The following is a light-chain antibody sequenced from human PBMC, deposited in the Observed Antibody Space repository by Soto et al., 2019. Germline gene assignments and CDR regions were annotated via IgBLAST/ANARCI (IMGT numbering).Light chain of an antibody. J-gene: IGKJ2*01. CDR3: QQYCSSSPYT. CDR2: GSS. CDR1: QTVSNNY. Sequence: EVVLTQSPGTLSLSPGERATLSCRASQTVSNNYLAWDQQKPGQAPMLLIFGSSYRATGIPDRFSGSGSGTDFTLTIRRLEPQDFAVYYCQQYCSSSPYTFGQGTKLEIK. V-gene: IGKV3-20*01.